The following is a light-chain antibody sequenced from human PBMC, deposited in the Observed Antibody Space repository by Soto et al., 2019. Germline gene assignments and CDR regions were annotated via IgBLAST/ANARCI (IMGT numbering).Light chain of an antibody. CDR3: QQRSNWWT. Sequence: EIVLTQAPATLSLSPGERATLSCRASQSVNSYLAWYQQKPGQAPRLLNYDASNRATGIPARFIGSGSGTDFSLTISSLEPEDFAVYYCQQRSNWWTFGQGTKV. CDR2: DAS. CDR1: QSVNSY. J-gene: IGKJ1*01. V-gene: IGKV3-11*01.